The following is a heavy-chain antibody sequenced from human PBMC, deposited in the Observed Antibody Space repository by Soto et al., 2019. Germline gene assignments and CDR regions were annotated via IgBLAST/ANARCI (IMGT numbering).Heavy chain of an antibody. J-gene: IGHJ4*02. CDR1: GGTFNTYA. Sequence: QVQLVQSGAEMKKPGSSVKVSCQSSGGTFNTYAMNWVRQAPGQGPEWMGDISPMFGAANYAPKFQGRVTITADESTGTSYMQLSSLTSEHTALYFCAREVQVRTPAFVYWGQGTLVTVSS. CDR3: AREVQVRTPAFVY. D-gene: IGHD3-10*01. CDR2: ISPMFGAA. V-gene: IGHV1-69*19.